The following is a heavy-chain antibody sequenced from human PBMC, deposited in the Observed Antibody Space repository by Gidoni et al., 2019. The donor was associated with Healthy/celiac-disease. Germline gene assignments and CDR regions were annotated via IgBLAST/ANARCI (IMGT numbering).Heavy chain of an antibody. J-gene: IGHJ5*02. CDR1: GFTFDDYT. V-gene: IGHV3-43*01. CDR3: AKGGDYAFDP. Sequence: EVQLVESGGVVVQPGGSLRLSCAASGFTFDDYTMHWVRQAPGKGLEWVSLISWDGGSTYYADSVKGRFTISRDNSKNSLYLQMNSLRTEDTALYYCAKGGDYAFDPWGQGTLVTVSS. D-gene: IGHD4-17*01. CDR2: ISWDGGST.